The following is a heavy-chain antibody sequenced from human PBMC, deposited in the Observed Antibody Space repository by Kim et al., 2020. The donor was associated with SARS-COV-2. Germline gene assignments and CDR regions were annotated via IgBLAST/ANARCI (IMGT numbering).Heavy chain of an antibody. Sequence: DYADSVTGRFTISRDNSKNTLDLQMNSLRAEDTAVYYCATNIVGATRDYWGQGALVTVSS. J-gene: IGHJ4*02. CDR3: ATNIVGATRDY. D-gene: IGHD1-26*01. V-gene: IGHV3-30*01.